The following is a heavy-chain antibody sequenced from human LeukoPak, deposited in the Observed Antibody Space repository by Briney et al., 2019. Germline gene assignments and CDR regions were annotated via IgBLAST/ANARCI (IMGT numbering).Heavy chain of an antibody. CDR2: IIPILGIA. J-gene: IGHJ4*02. CDR3: ASSEGYYYDSSGLMGY. Sequence: GASVKVSFKASGGTFSSYTISWVRQAPGQGLEWMGRIIPILGIANYAQKFQGRVTITADKSTSTAYMELSSLRSEDTAVYYCASSEGYYYDSSGLMGYWGQGTLVTVSS. V-gene: IGHV1-69*02. D-gene: IGHD3-22*01. CDR1: GGTFSSYT.